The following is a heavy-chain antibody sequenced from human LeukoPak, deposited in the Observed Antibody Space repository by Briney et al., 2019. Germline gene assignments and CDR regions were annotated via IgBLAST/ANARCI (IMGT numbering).Heavy chain of an antibody. Sequence: GGSLRLSCGASGFVFDTHDMHWVRQAPGKGLEWVAFIRSDGYHTYYADSVKGRFTITRDNSKNTLYLQMNSLRLEDMAVYYCAKPSGSGVDYWGRGTRVTVSS. CDR1: GFVFDTHD. CDR3: AKPSGSGVDY. J-gene: IGHJ4*02. D-gene: IGHD1-26*01. CDR2: IRSDGYHT. V-gene: IGHV3-30*02.